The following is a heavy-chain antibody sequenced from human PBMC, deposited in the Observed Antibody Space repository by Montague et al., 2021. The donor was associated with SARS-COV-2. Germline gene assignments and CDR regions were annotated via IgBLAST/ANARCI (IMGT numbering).Heavy chain of an antibody. V-gene: IGHV1-18*01. CDR3: AREGYYYDSSGWGYYYYGMDV. J-gene: IGHJ6*02. D-gene: IGHD3-22*01. CDR1: GYTFTSYG. Sequence: SVRVSCKASGYTFTSYGISWVRQAPGQGLEWMGWISAYNGNTNYAQKLQGRVTMTTDTPTSTAYMELRSLRSDDTAVYYCAREGYYYDSSGWGYYYYGMDVWGQGTTVTVSS. CDR2: ISAYNGNT.